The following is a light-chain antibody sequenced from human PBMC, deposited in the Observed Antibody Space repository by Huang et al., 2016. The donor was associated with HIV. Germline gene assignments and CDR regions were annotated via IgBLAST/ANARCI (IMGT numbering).Light chain of an antibody. Sequence: DIQMTQSPSSLSASLGDRVTITCQASQDISTYLNWYQQKPGNAPKVLIYAASNLETGVPSRFSGSGSGTDFTFTISSLQPGDIATYYCQQYDNLPWTFGQGTKVEIK. CDR1: QDISTY. CDR3: QQYDNLPWT. V-gene: IGKV1-33*01. J-gene: IGKJ1*01. CDR2: AAS.